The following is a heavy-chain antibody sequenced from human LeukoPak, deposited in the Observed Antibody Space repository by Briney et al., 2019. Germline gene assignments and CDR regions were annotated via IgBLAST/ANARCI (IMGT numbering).Heavy chain of an antibody. CDR1: GFKFSGYW. D-gene: IGHD2-15*01. Sequence: GGSLRLSCAASGFKFSGYWMTWVRHTPGKGLEWVANIKQDGDDKYYADSVRGRFTISRDNVRNSLYLQMNSLRAEDTGIYYCARDQTLVAIGASGYWGQGTLVTVSS. J-gene: IGHJ4*02. CDR3: ARDQTLVAIGASGY. CDR2: IKQDGDDK. V-gene: IGHV3-7*01.